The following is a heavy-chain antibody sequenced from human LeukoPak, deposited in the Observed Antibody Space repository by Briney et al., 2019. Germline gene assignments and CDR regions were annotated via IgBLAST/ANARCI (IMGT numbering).Heavy chain of an antibody. J-gene: IGHJ4*02. D-gene: IGHD1-26*01. Sequence: SETLSLTCAVYGGSFSGYYWSCIRQPPGKGLEWIGYIYYSGSTNYNPSLNSRVTISVDTSKNQFSRKLSSVPAADTSVYYCARHIGGYYFDYWGQGILVTVSS. CDR1: GGSFSGYY. CDR3: ARHIGGYYFDY. V-gene: IGHV4-59*08. CDR2: IYYSGST.